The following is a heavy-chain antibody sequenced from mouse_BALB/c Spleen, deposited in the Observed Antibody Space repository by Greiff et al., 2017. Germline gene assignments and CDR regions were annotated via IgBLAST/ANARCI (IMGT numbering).Heavy chain of an antibody. CDR3: ARQMDY. Sequence: EVKLVESGGGLVKPGGSLKLSCAASGFTFSSYGMSWVRQTPDKRLEWVATISSGGSYTYYPDSVKGRFTISRDNAKNTLYLQMSSLKSEDTAMYYCARQMDYWGQGTSVTVSS. CDR1: GFTFSSYG. CDR2: ISSGGSYT. J-gene: IGHJ4*01. V-gene: IGHV5-6*03.